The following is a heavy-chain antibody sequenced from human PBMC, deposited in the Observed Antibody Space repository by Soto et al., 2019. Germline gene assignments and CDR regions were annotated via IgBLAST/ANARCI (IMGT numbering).Heavy chain of an antibody. CDR3: ARRQSIMIRGANAFDI. CDR2: IYWDGEK. J-gene: IGHJ3*02. CDR1: GFSLITTGAG. V-gene: IGHV2-5*02. D-gene: IGHD3-10*01. Sequence: QITLKEAGPTLVQPTQPLTLTCSFSGFSLITTGAGVGWIRQPPGKAPERLALIYWDGEKRYSPALKSRLTITKDSSKNQVVLTMTNMAPVDTATYYCARRQSIMIRGANAFDIWGQGTFLSVSS.